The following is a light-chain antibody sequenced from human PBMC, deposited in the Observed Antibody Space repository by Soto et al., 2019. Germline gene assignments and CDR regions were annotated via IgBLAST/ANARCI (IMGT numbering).Light chain of an antibody. CDR3: TSSLSNSVVV. Sequence: QSALTQPASVSGSPGQSITISCSGTRSDVDDYNHVSWYQQHPGKAPKLMIYEVSHRLSGVSNRFSGSNSGYTASLTISGLQDEDEADYYCTSSLSNSVVVFGGGTKLTVL. CDR1: RSDVDDYNH. V-gene: IGLV2-14*01. CDR2: EVS. J-gene: IGLJ3*02.